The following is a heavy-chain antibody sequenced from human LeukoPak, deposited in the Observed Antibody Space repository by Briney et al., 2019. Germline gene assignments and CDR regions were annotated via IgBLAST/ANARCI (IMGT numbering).Heavy chain of an antibody. J-gene: IGHJ4*02. CDR2: VEHDGSRT. V-gene: IGHV3-74*01. D-gene: IGHD4-17*01. CDR1: GFTFTSYW. Sequence: GGSLRLSCAASGFTFTSYWMHWVRQPPGKGLVWVSRVEHDGSRTAYVDSVTGRFTISRDNARNMVYPQMNSLRAEDTAVYYCATDLGWGQGTLVTVSS. CDR3: ATDLG.